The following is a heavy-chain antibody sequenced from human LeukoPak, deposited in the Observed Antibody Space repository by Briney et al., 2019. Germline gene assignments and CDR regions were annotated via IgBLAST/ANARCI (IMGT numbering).Heavy chain of an antibody. J-gene: IGHJ4*02. CDR1: GITFSSYS. CDR3: ARDATIVATLTFDY. D-gene: IGHD5-12*01. CDR2: IGSFSGTI. Sequence: GGSLRLSCAASGITFSSYSMNWVRQAPGKGLEWVSYIGSFSGTINYADSVKGRFTISRDNAKNSLYLQMNSLRAEDTAVYYCARDATIVATLTFDYWGQGTLVTVSS. V-gene: IGHV3-48*01.